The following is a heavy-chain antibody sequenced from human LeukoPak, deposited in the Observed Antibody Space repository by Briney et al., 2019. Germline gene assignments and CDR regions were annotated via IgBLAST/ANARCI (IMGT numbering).Heavy chain of an antibody. V-gene: IGHV1-8*01. CDR2: MNPNSGNT. J-gene: IGHJ4*02. D-gene: IGHD4-17*01. Sequence: ASVKVSCKASGYTFTSYDINWVRQATGQGLEWMGWMNPNSGNTGYAQKIQGRVTMTRNTSISTAYMELSSLRSEDTAVYYGAKGFTYGDYPSSYFDYWGKGTLVTFSS. CDR1: GYTFTSYD. CDR3: AKGFTYGDYPSSYFDY.